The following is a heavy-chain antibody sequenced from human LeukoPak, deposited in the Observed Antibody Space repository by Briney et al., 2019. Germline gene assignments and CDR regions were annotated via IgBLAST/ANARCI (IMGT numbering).Heavy chain of an antibody. Sequence: SETLSLTCTVSGGSISSSSYYWGWIRQPPGKGLEWIGSAYYSGSTYYNPSLKSRVTISVDTSKNQFSLKLSSVTAADTAVHYCARHSWAGIMSWFDPWGQGTLVTVSS. CDR3: ARHSWAGIMSWFDP. J-gene: IGHJ5*02. D-gene: IGHD3-10*01. CDR2: AYYSGST. CDR1: GGSISSSSYY. V-gene: IGHV4-39*01.